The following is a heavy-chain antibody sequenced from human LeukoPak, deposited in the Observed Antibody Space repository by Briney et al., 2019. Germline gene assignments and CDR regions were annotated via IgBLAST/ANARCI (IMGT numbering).Heavy chain of an antibody. CDR1: GYTFTDYY. V-gene: IGHV1-2*02. J-gene: IGHJ4*02. CDR3: ARDSIVSPGLAFDY. Sequence: ASVNVSRKSSGYTFTDYYMHWVRHAPGQGLEWMGWINLNSGATTYAQKFQGRVAVTSDTSITTAYMELSRLTSDDTAIYYCARDSIVSPGLAFDYWGQGTLVTVSS. CDR2: INLNSGAT. D-gene: IGHD6-13*01.